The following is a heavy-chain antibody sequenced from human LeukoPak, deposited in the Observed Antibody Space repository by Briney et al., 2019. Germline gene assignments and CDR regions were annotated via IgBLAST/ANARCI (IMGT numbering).Heavy chain of an antibody. CDR1: GFTFSSSG. D-gene: IGHD5-18*01. CDR3: AKEASRGSSFAYTPIEKPYYLDY. CDR2: IRYGGSHK. J-gene: IGHJ4*02. Sequence: GGSLRLSCAASGFTFSSSGMHWVRQAPGKGLEWVAFIRYGGSHKYYADSVKGRFSISRDNSKNTLFLQMNSLRPEDTAVYYCAKEASRGSSFAYTPIEKPYYLDYWGQGTLVTVSS. V-gene: IGHV3-30*02.